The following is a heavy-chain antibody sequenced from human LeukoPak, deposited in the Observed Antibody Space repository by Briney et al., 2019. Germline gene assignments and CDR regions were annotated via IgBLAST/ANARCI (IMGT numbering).Heavy chain of an antibody. Sequence: GGSLRLSCAASGFTFGNYGMSWVRQAPGKALEWVSAILGSGSDTYYSDSVKGRFTISRDNSENTVFLQMNNLGAEDTAVYYCAKVKNPGYYWQYLDYWGQGTLVTVSS. D-gene: IGHD3-22*01. J-gene: IGHJ4*02. CDR3: AKVKNPGYYWQYLDY. CDR1: GFTFGNYG. CDR2: ILGSGSDT. V-gene: IGHV3-23*01.